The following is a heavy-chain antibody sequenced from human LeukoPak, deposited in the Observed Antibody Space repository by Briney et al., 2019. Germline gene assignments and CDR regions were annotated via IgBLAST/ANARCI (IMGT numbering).Heavy chain of an antibody. D-gene: IGHD1-26*01. V-gene: IGHV3-30*18. Sequence: GGSPRLSCAASGFTFSSYGMHWVRQAPGKGLEWVAVISYDGSNKYYADSVKGRFTISRDNSKNTLYLQMNSLRAEDTAVYYCAKNRVGANYFDYWGQGTLVTVSS. CDR1: GFTFSSYG. J-gene: IGHJ4*02. CDR2: ISYDGSNK. CDR3: AKNRVGANYFDY.